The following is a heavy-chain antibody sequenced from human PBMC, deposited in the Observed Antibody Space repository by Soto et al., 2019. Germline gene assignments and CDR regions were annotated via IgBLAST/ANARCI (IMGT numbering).Heavy chain of an antibody. CDR1: GGSISSGGYY. J-gene: IGHJ4*02. CDR3: ARIDTYGDYRFDY. V-gene: IGHV4-31*03. Sequence: TLSLTCTVSGGSISSGGYYWSWIRQHPGKGLEWIGYIYYSGSTYYNPSLKSRVTISVDTSKNQFSLKLSSVTAADTAVYYCARIDTYGDYRFDYWGQGTLVTVSS. D-gene: IGHD4-17*01. CDR2: IYYSGST.